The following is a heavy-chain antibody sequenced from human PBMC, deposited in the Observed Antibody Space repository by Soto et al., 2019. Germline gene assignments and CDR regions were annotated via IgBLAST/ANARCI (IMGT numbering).Heavy chain of an antibody. CDR1: GDTVSSYA. CDR2: ILPILGTT. CDR3: ATDRARRGFDY. Sequence: QVHLVQSGAEVKKPGSSVKVSCKTSGDTVSSYAISWVRQVPGQGLEWMGTILPILGTTNYAQKFQDTITLTTDESTSTAYMELSSLTSEDTAVYFCATDRARRGFDYWGQGTLVTVSS. V-gene: IGHV1-69*11. D-gene: IGHD3-10*01. J-gene: IGHJ4*02.